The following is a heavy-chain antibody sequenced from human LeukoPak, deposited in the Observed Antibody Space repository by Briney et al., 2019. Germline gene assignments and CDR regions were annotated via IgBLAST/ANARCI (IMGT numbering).Heavy chain of an antibody. CDR2: IHYDGKI. Sequence: GGSLRLSCAASGFSVSGKFMSWVRQAPGKGLEWVSIIHYDGKIRYAGSVGGRFTIYRDDFENTLFPQMNSLRVDDTAVYFCASGDGYLQPYWGQGTLVTVSS. V-gene: IGHV3-53*01. J-gene: IGHJ4*02. CDR1: GFSVSGKF. CDR3: ASGDGYLQPY. D-gene: IGHD2-21*01.